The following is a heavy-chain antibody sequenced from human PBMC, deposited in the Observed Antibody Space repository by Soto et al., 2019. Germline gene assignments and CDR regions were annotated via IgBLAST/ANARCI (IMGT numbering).Heavy chain of an antibody. CDR2: ISAYNGNT. CDR3: ARDPYYYDSSGYSH. CDR1: GYTFTSYG. Sequence: ASVKVSCKASGYTFTSYGISWVRQAPGQGLEWMGWISAYNGNTNYAQKLQGRVTMTTDTSTSTAYMELRSLRSDDTAVYYCARDPYYYDSSGYSHWGQGTLVTVSS. D-gene: IGHD3-22*01. V-gene: IGHV1-18*01. J-gene: IGHJ4*02.